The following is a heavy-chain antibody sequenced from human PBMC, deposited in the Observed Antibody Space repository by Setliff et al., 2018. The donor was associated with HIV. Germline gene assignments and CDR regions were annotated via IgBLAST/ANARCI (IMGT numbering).Heavy chain of an antibody. CDR1: GGSISSNSYS. D-gene: IGHD3-22*01. Sequence: SETLSLTCTVSGGSISSNSYSWGWIRQPPGKGLEWIGSIYRSGSTYNNPSLKSRVTIAVDTSKNQFSLKLTFVTAADTAVYYCARTAIDYYESSGYYHDAFDTWGRGSMVTVSS. CDR3: ARTAIDYYESSGYYHDAFDT. CDR2: IYRSGST. J-gene: IGHJ3*02. V-gene: IGHV4-39*01.